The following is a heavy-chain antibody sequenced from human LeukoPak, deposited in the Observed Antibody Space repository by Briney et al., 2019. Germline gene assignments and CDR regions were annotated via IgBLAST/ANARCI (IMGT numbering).Heavy chain of an antibody. Sequence: ASVKVSCKASGYTFTSYDINWVRQATGQGLEWMGWMNPNSGNTGYAQKFQGRVTMTRNTSISTAYMELSSLRSEDTAVYYCARDLMTTVTTGYWGQGTLVTVSS. D-gene: IGHD4-17*01. CDR3: ARDLMTTVTTGY. CDR1: GYTFTSYD. J-gene: IGHJ4*02. CDR2: MNPNSGNT. V-gene: IGHV1-8*01.